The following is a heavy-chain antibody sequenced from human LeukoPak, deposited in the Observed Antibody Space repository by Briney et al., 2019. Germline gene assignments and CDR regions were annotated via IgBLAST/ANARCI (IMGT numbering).Heavy chain of an antibody. CDR1: GYIFTSNY. V-gene: IGHV1-46*01. D-gene: IGHD2-15*01. Sequence: ASVKVSCKASGYIFTSNYMHWVRHAPAPGLEWMGIINPSGGSTSYAQTFQGRVTMTRDTSTSTVYMELSSLRSEDTAVYYCAKDMDSRIVVVAQNYGYWGQGTLVSVSS. J-gene: IGHJ4*02. CDR2: INPSGGST. CDR3: AKDMDSRIVVVAQNYGY.